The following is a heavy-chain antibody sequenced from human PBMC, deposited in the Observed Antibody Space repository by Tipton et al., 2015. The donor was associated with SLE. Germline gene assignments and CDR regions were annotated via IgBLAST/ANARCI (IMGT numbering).Heavy chain of an antibody. CDR2: IYYTGST. J-gene: IGHJ4*02. D-gene: IGHD1-26*01. V-gene: IGHV4-39*07. CDR1: GGSISSSSYY. Sequence: PGLVKPSETLSLTCTVSGGSISSSSYYWGWIRQPPGKGLEWIGDIYYTGSTYYNPSLKSRASISVDISNNQFSLKLNSVTAADTAVYFCARGLFGWELPYWGQGTLVTVSS. CDR3: ARGLFGWELPY.